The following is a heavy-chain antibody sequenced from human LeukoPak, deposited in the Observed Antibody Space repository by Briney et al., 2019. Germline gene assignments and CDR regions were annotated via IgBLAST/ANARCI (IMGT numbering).Heavy chain of an antibody. Sequence: GASVKVSCKASGYTFTGYYMLWVRQAPGQALEWMGWINPNSGGTNYAQKFQGRVTMTRDTSISTAYMELSRLRSDDTAVYYCAREYSSSSANYYYYMDVWGKGTTVTVSS. V-gene: IGHV1-2*02. CDR2: INPNSGGT. D-gene: IGHD6-6*01. J-gene: IGHJ6*03. CDR3: AREYSSSSANYYYYMDV. CDR1: GYTFTGYY.